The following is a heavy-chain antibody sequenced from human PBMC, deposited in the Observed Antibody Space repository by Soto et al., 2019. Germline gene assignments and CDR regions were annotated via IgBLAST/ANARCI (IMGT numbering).Heavy chain of an antibody. CDR3: AKVSGVSGSYYDVFDY. CDR1: GFSFSSYA. Sequence: GGSLRLSCAASGFSFSSYAMSWVRQAPGKGLEWVSAIGGSGTYYADSVKGRFTISRDNSKSTLFLLMNSLRVEDTAVYYCAKVSGVSGSYYDVFDYWGQGTLVTVSS. V-gene: IGHV3-23*01. D-gene: IGHD1-26*01. CDR2: IGGSGT. J-gene: IGHJ4*02.